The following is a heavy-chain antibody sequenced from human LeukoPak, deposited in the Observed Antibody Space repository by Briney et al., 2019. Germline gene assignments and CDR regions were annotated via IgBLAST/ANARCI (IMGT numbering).Heavy chain of an antibody. CDR2: ISAYNGNT. CDR1: GYTFTSYG. J-gene: IGHJ4*02. Sequence: GASVKVSCKASGYTFTSYGISWVRQAPGQGLEWMGWISAYNGNTNYAQKLQGRVTMTTDTSTSTAYMELRSLRSEDTAVYYCARSMRSFGESPLGFDYWGQGTLVTVSS. CDR3: ARSMRSFGESPLGFDY. V-gene: IGHV1-18*01. D-gene: IGHD3-10*01.